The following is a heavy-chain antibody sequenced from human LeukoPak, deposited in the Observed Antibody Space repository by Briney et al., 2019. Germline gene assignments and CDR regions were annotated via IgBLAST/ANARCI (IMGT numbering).Heavy chain of an antibody. CDR3: AKADYDILTGYYTLRDKGWFDP. Sequence: GRSLKLSCAASGFTFDDYAMHWVRQAPGKGLEWVSGISWNSGSIGYADSVKGRFTISRDNAKNSLYLQMNSLRAEDTALYYCAKADYDILTGYYTLRDKGWFDPWGQGTLVTVSS. CDR2: ISWNSGSI. CDR1: GFTFDDYA. D-gene: IGHD3-9*01. V-gene: IGHV3-9*01. J-gene: IGHJ5*02.